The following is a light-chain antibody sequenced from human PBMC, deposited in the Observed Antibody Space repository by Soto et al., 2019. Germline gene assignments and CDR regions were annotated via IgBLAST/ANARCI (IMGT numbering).Light chain of an antibody. CDR2: EVS. J-gene: IGLJ3*02. V-gene: IGLV2-14*01. CDR3: AAWDDSLEGVV. Sequence: QSALTQPASVSGSPGQSITISCTGTSSDVGGYNYVSWYQQHPGKAPKLMIYEVSNRPSGVSNRFSGSKSGETASLTISGLQAEDEADYYCAAWDDSLEGVVLGGGTKLTVL. CDR1: SSDVGGYNY.